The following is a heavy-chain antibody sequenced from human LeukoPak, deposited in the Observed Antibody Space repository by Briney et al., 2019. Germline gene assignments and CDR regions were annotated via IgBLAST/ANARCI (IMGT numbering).Heavy chain of an antibody. D-gene: IGHD4-17*01. CDR2: IYWNDDN. CDR3: AHYGDYRFMYYFDY. Sequence: SGPTLLPPTQTLTLTCTFSGFSLSTSGVGVGWIRQPPGKALEWLALIYWNDDNRYSPSLKSRLTITKDTSKNQVVLKMTNMDPVDTATYYCAHYGDYRFMYYFDYWGQATLVTVSS. CDR1: GFSLSTSGVG. V-gene: IGHV2-5*01. J-gene: IGHJ4*02.